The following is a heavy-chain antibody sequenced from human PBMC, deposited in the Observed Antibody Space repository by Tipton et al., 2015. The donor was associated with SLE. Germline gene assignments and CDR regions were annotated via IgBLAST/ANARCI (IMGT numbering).Heavy chain of an antibody. V-gene: IGHV4-39*01. D-gene: IGHD1-20*01. CDR2: IYYSGST. CDR1: GGSISSHY. J-gene: IGHJ5*02. CDR3: ARQARITGTPVWFDP. Sequence: TLSLTCTVSGGSISSHYWGWIRQPPGKGLEWIGSIYYSGSTYYNPSLKSRVTISVDTSKNQFSLKLSSVTAADTAVYYCARQARITGTPVWFDPWGQGTLVTVSS.